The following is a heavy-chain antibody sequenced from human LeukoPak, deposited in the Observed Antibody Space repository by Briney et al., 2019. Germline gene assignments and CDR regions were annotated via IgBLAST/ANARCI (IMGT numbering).Heavy chain of an antibody. V-gene: IGHV3-7*03. J-gene: IGHJ6*02. CDR1: GFALSSHW. Sequence: PGGSLRPSCAASGFALSSHWMTWVRQVPGRGPEWVANVNRDGSETYYLDSVKGRFTISKDNAKNSLYPQMNSLRAEDTALYHCARNNGMDVWGQGTTVIVSS. CDR3: ARNNGMDV. CDR2: VNRDGSET.